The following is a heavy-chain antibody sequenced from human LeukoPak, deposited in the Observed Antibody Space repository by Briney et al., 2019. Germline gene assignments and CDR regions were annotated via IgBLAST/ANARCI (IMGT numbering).Heavy chain of an antibody. CDR1: GGSFSGYY. Sequence: SETLSLTCAVYGGSFSGYYWSWIRQPPGKGLEWIGEINHSGSTNYNPSLKSRVTISVDTSKNQFSLKLSTVTAADTAVYYCARHYRLWFGTSYYYYMDVWGKGTTVTISS. V-gene: IGHV4-34*01. J-gene: IGHJ6*03. CDR3: ARHYRLWFGTSYYYYMDV. D-gene: IGHD3-10*01. CDR2: INHSGST.